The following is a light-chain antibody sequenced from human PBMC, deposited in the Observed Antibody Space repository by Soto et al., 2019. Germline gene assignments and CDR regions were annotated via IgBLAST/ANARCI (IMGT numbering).Light chain of an antibody. CDR3: QSYDRNNVNVV. V-gene: IGLV6-57*02. J-gene: IGLJ2*01. CDR1: SDSIGSDY. Sequence: NFMLTQPHSVSESPGKTVTISCTGSSDSIGSDYVQWFQQRPGSAPTTVIFEDNQRPSGVSDRFSGSVDSSSNSASLTISGLQTEDEADYYCQSYDRNNVNVVFGGGTKLTVL. CDR2: EDN.